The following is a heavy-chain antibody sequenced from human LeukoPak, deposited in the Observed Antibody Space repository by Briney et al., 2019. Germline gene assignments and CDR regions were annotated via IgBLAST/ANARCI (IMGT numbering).Heavy chain of an antibody. CDR1: GGSISSYY. CDR2: IYYSGST. Sequence: SETLSLTCTVSGGSISSYYWSWIRQPPGKGLEWIGYIYYSGSTYYNPSLKSRVTISVDTSKNQFSLKLSSVTAADTAVYYCARFTSILTGPFDYWGQGTLVTVSS. CDR3: ARFTSILTGPFDY. D-gene: IGHD3-9*01. J-gene: IGHJ4*02. V-gene: IGHV4-59*12.